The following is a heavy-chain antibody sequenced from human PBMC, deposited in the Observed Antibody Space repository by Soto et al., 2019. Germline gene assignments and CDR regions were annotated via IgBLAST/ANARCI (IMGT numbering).Heavy chain of an antibody. CDR2: ISGSGGST. CDR1: GFTFSSYA. Sequence: PGGSLRLSXAASGFTFSSYAMSWVRQAPGKGLEWVSAISGSGGSTYYSDSVRGRFTMSRDNSKKTLYLQMNNLRVEDSALYYCARGSTDSYPGSRIFDFWGRGTLVTVSS. J-gene: IGHJ4*02. D-gene: IGHD3-10*01. V-gene: IGHV3-23*01. CDR3: ARGSTDSYPGSRIFDF.